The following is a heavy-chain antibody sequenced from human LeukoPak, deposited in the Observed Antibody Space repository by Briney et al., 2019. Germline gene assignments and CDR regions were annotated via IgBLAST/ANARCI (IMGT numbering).Heavy chain of an antibody. D-gene: IGHD6-19*01. Sequence: GASVKVSCKASGYTFSSYGISWVRQAPGQGLEWMGWTNAYNGFTDYARSLQGRVTITTDTSTSTAYMEMRSLRTDDTAVYYCARAKKEQWLANYFDNRGQGTLVTVSS. V-gene: IGHV1-18*04. CDR1: GYTFSSYG. J-gene: IGHJ4*02. CDR2: TNAYNGFT. CDR3: ARAKKEQWLANYFDN.